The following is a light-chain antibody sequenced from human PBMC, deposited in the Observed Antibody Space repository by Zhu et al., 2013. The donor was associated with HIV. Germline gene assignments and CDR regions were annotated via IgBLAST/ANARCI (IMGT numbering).Light chain of an antibody. CDR1: ASNIGSNH. V-gene: IGLV1-47*01. CDR3: AAWDDSLGGVV. Sequence: QSVLTQPPSASGTPGQRVTISCSGSASNIGSNHVYWYQQLPGAAPKLLIYRNNQRPSGVPDRFSGSKSGTSASLAISGLRSEDEADYHCAAWDDSLGGVVFGGGTKADRP. CDR2: RNN. J-gene: IGLJ2*01.